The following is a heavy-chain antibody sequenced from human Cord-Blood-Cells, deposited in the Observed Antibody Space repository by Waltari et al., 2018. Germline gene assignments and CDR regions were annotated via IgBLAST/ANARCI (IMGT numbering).Heavy chain of an antibody. D-gene: IGHD1-26*01. Sequence: QMQLQQWGAGLLKPSETLSLTCAVYGGSFSGYYWSWIRQPPGKGLEWIGEINQSGSTNYNPSLKSGVTISVDTSKNQFSLKRSAVTAADTAVYYCASRRGSSFDYWGQGTLVTVSS. CDR1: GGSFSGYY. CDR3: ASRRGSSFDY. J-gene: IGHJ4*02. V-gene: IGHV4-34*01. CDR2: INQSGST.